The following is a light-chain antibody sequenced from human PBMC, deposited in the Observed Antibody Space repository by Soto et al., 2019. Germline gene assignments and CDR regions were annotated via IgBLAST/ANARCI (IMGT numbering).Light chain of an antibody. J-gene: IGLJ1*01. CDR1: SSNIGTNT. CDR3: AAWDDSLNGFYV. Sequence: QSALTQPPSASGTPGQRVTISCSGSSSNIGTNTVNWYQQLPGTAPKLLIYTNNQRPSGVPDRFSGSKSGTSASLAISGLQSDDEADYYCAAWDDSLNGFYVFGTGTKVTVL. V-gene: IGLV1-44*01. CDR2: TNN.